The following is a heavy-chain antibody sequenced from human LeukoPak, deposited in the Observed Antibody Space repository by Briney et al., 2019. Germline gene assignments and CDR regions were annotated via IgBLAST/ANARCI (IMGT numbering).Heavy chain of an antibody. CDR1: GGTFSSYA. J-gene: IGHJ4*02. Sequence: SVKVSCQASGGTFSSYAISWVRRAPGQGLEWMGGIIPIFGTANYAQKFQGRVTITTDESTSTAYMELSSLRSEDTAVYYCARAGGSSWYYFDYWGQGTLVTVSS. CDR2: IIPIFGTA. V-gene: IGHV1-69*05. CDR3: ARAGGSSWYYFDY. D-gene: IGHD6-13*01.